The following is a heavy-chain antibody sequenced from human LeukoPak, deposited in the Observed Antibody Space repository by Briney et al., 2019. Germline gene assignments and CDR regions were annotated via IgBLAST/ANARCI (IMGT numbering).Heavy chain of an antibody. CDR2: ISSNGGST. CDR1: GFSFSSYA. D-gene: IGHD6-13*01. CDR3: VKSSAAAGQYNWFDP. V-gene: IGHV3-64D*06. J-gene: IGHJ5*02. Sequence: GGSLRLSCSASGFSFSSYAMYWVRQAPGKGLKFVSAISSNGGSTYYADSVKGRFTISRDNSKNTLYLQMSSLRDEDTAVYYCVKSSAAAGQYNWFDPWGQGTLVTVSS.